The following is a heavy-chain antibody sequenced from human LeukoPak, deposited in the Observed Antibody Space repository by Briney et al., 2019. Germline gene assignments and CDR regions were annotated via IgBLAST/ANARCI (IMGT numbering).Heavy chain of an antibody. CDR1: GYSISSGYY. D-gene: IGHD5-24*01. Sequence: PSETLSLTCTVSGYSISSGYYWGWIRQPPVKGLEWIGSIYHSGSTYYNPSLKSRVTISLDTSKNQFSLKLSSVTAADTAMYYCARDLSRDGCNRWGQGTLVTVSS. CDR3: ARDLSRDGCNR. V-gene: IGHV4-38-2*02. J-gene: IGHJ5*02. CDR2: IYHSGST.